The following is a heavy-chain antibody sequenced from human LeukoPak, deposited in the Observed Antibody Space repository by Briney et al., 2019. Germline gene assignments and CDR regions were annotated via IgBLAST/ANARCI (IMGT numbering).Heavy chain of an antibody. V-gene: IGHV3-7*03. CDR2: IKQDGSEK. CDR3: VRGPHIAATSY. J-gene: IGHJ4*02. Sequence: GGSLRLSCVASGFSFNDYRMTWVRQAPGKGLEWVANIKQDGSEKQYVDSVKGRFAISRDNAKKSLYLQINTLRAEDTAVYYCVRGPHIAATSYWGQGTLVTVSS. D-gene: IGHD6-25*01. CDR1: GFSFNDYR.